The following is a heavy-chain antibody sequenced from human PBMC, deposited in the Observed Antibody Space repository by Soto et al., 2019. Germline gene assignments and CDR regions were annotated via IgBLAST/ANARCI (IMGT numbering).Heavy chain of an antibody. J-gene: IGHJ3*02. D-gene: IGHD3-10*01. CDR1: GFTFSDYY. V-gene: IGHV3-11*01. CDR2: ISSSGSTI. Sequence: GGSLRLSCAASGFTFSDYYMSWIRQAPGKGLEWVSYISSSGSTIYYADSVKGRFTVSRDNAKNSLYLQMNSLRAEDTAVYYCARDLWFGELLTPSXAFDIWGQGTMVTVXS. CDR3: ARDLWFGELLTPSXAFDI.